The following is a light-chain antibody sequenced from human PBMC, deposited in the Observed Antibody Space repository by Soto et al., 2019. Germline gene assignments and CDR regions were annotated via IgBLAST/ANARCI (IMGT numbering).Light chain of an antibody. J-gene: IGKJ5*01. CDR1: QSISNY. CDR3: QQSYSNPIT. CDR2: DAS. V-gene: IGKV1-39*01. Sequence: DIQMTQSPSSLSASVGDRVTITCRASQSISNYLNWYQQKPGKAPKLLIYDASSLQSGVPSRFTGSGSGTEFTLTISSLQPEDFATYYCQQSYSNPITFGQGTRLEIK.